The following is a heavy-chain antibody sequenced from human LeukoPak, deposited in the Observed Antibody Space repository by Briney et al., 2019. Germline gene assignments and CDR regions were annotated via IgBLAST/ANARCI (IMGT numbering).Heavy chain of an antibody. CDR2: ISSSGSTI. V-gene: IGHV3-11*01. CDR1: GFTFSDYY. CDR3: ARSEPGYDFWSGYDY. D-gene: IGHD3-3*01. J-gene: IGHJ4*02. Sequence: PGGSLRLSCAASGFTFSDYYMSWLRQAPGKGLEWVSYISSSGSTIYYADSVKGRFTISRDNAKNSLYLQMNSLRAEDTAVYYCARSEPGYDFWSGYDYWGQGTLVTVSS.